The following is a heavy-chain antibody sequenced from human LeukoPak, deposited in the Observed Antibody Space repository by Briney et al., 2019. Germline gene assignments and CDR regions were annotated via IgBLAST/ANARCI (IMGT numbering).Heavy chain of an antibody. CDR2: IYSGGST. Sequence: QSGGSLRPSCAASGFTDSSNYMSWVRQAPGKGLEWVSVIYSGGSTYYADSVKGRFTISRDNSKNTLYLQMNSLRAEDTAVYYCASGSGSYRTPYYYMDVWGTGTTVTVSS. V-gene: IGHV3-53*01. J-gene: IGHJ6*03. CDR1: GFTDSSNY. D-gene: IGHD3-10*01. CDR3: ASGSGSYRTPYYYMDV.